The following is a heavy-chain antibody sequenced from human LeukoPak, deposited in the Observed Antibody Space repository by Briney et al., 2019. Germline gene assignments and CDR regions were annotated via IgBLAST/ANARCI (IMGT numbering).Heavy chain of an antibody. CDR2: IYPGDSGP. D-gene: IGHD1-26*01. V-gene: IGHV5-51*01. Sequence: KAGKSLKISCKVSGYSFTSYCIGWVRQMPGKGLEWMGIIYPGDSGPTYSPSFQGQVTISVDKSINTAYLQWSSLQASDTAMYYCGMSGDRVPLQDDVFDVWGQGTMVTVS. CDR3: GMSGDRVPLQDDVFDV. J-gene: IGHJ3*01. CDR1: GYSFTSYC.